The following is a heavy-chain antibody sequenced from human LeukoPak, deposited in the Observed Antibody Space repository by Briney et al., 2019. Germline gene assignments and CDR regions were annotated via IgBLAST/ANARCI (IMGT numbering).Heavy chain of an antibody. J-gene: IGHJ5*02. V-gene: IGHV3-23*01. CDR3: AKTGPMVRGVGNWFDP. CDR2: ISGSGGST. CDR1: GFTFSSYA. D-gene: IGHD3-10*01. Sequence: GGPLRLSCAASGFTFSSYAMSWVRQAPGKGLEWVSAISGSGGSTYYADSVKGRFTISRDNSKNTLYLQMNSLRAEDTAVYYCAKTGPMVRGVGNWFDPWGQGTLVTVSS.